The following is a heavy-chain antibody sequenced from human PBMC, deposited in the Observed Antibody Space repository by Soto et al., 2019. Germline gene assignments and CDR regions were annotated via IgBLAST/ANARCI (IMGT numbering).Heavy chain of an antibody. Sequence: GGSLRLSCAASGFTFSSYDMHWVRQATGKGLEWVSTIGTAGDTYYPGSVKGRFTISRENAKNSLYLQMNSLRAEDTAVYYCARGGDTGATSYYYSGMDVWGQGTTVTVSS. D-gene: IGHD1-1*01. J-gene: IGHJ6*02. CDR3: ARGGDTGATSYYYSGMDV. CDR2: IGTAGDT. CDR1: GFTFSSYD. V-gene: IGHV3-13*01.